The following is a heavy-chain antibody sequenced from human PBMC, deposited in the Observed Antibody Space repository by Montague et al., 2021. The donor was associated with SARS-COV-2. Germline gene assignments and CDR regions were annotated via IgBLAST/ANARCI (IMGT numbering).Heavy chain of an antibody. V-gene: IGHV4-4*02. Sequence: SETLSLTCAVSGGSISSGNWWSWVRQPPGKGLEWIGEIYHSGSTXYNPSLKSRVTISLDKSKNQSPLHLVTATAAYTAVYYSARFFSSCTDWGQGTLVTVSS. D-gene: IGHD2-15*01. CDR2: IYHSGST. CDR1: GGSISSGNW. CDR3: ARFFSSCTD. J-gene: IGHJ4*02.